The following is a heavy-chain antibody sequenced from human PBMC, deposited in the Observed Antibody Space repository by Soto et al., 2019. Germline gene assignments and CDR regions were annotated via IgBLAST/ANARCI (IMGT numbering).Heavy chain of an antibody. D-gene: IGHD3-22*01. CDR2: ISYDGSNK. Sequence: GGSLRLSCAASGFTFSSYAIHWVRQAPGKGLEWVAVISYDGSNKYYADSVKGRFTISRDNSKNTLYLQMNSLRAEDTAVYCCARDGVADYYDSSGYYQHPAAFDIWGQGTMVTVSS. CDR3: ARDGVADYYDSSGYYQHPAAFDI. CDR1: GFTFSSYA. V-gene: IGHV3-30-3*01. J-gene: IGHJ3*02.